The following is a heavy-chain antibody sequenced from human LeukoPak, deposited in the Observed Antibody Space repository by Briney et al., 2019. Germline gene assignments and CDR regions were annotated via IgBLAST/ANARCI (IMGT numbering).Heavy chain of an antibody. J-gene: IGHJ4*02. D-gene: IGHD3-22*01. Sequence: PGRSLRLSCAASGFTFSSYGMHWVRQAPGKGLEWVAVIWYDGSNKYYADSVKGRFTISRDNSKNTLYLQMNSLRAEDTAVYYCATGYYDNSGYHWGQGTLVTVSS. CDR2: IWYDGSNK. CDR3: ATGYYDNSGYH. CDR1: GFTFSSYG. V-gene: IGHV3-33*01.